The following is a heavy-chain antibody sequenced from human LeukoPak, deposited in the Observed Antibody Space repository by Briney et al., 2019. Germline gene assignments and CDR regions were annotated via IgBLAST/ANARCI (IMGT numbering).Heavy chain of an antibody. CDR3: AKDLRLELTGFDY. CDR1: GFTVSSNY. J-gene: IGHJ4*02. V-gene: IGHV3-23*01. Sequence: GGSLRLSCAASGFTVSSNYMSWVRQAPGKGLEWVSAISGSGGSTYYADSVKGRFTISRDNSKNTLYLQMNSLRAEDTAVYYCAKDLRLELTGFDYWGQGTLVTVSS. CDR2: ISGSGGST. D-gene: IGHD1-7*01.